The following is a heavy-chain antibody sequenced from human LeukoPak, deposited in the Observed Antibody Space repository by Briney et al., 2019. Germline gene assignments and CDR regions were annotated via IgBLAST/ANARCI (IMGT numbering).Heavy chain of an antibody. CDR3: ARDKLTTVTPYFDY. CDR2: ISSDWSST. CDR1: GFTFSSDW. V-gene: IGHV3-74*01. J-gene: IGHJ4*02. Sequence: GGALRLSCAASGFTFSSDWMHWVRQAPGKGLVGVSRISSDWSSTSYADSVKGRFTISRDNAKNTLYLQMNRLRAEDTAVYYCARDKLTTVTPYFDYWGQGTMVTVSS. D-gene: IGHD4-17*01.